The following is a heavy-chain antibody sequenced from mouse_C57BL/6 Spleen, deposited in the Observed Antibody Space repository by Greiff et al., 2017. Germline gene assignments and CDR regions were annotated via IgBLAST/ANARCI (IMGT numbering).Heavy chain of an antibody. V-gene: IGHV1-64*01. CDR2: IHPNSGST. CDR1: GYTFTSYW. D-gene: IGHD1-1*01. CDR3: ARTTVAPYFDY. Sequence: QVQLQQPGAELVKPGASVKLSCKASGYTFTSYWMHWVKQRPGQGLEWIGMIHPNSGSTNYNEKFKGKATLTVDKSSSTAYMQLSSLTSEDSAVYYCARTTVAPYFDYWGQGTTLTVSS. J-gene: IGHJ2*01.